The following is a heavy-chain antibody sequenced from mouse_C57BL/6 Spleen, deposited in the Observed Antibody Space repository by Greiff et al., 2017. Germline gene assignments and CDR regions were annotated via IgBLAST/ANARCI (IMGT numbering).Heavy chain of an antibody. J-gene: IGHJ4*01. CDR2: IDPSDSYT. V-gene: IGHV1-59*01. CDR3: ARGSRYYYAMDY. D-gene: IGHD1-1*01. Sequence: QVQLQQPGAELVRPGTSVKLSCKASGYTFTSYWMHWVKQRPGQGLEWIGVIDPSDSYTNYNQKFKGKATLTVDTSSSTAYMQLSSLTSEDSAVYYCARGSRYYYAMDYWGQGTSVTVSS. CDR1: GYTFTSYW.